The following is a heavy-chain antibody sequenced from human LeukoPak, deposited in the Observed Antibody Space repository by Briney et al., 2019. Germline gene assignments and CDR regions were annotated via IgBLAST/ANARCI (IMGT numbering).Heavy chain of an antibody. J-gene: IGHJ5*02. D-gene: IGHD6-13*01. CDR3: ARDYSASWNWFDP. Sequence: ASVKVSCKASGHTFTGYYTHWVRQAPGQGLEWMGWINPNSGGTKYAQKFQGRVTMTRDTSMSTAYMELSRLKSDDTAVYYCARDYSASWNWFDPWGQGTLVTVSS. CDR2: INPNSGGT. CDR1: GHTFTGYY. V-gene: IGHV1-2*02.